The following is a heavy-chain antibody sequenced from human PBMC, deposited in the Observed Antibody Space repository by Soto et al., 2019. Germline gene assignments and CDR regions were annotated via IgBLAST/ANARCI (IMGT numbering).Heavy chain of an antibody. J-gene: IGHJ6*02. CDR2: ISGSGGST. CDR3: AKDHGRATVTTKYYGMDV. CDR1: GVTFSSYA. D-gene: IGHD4-17*01. V-gene: IGHV3-23*01. Sequence: GGSLRLSCTVSGVTFSSYAMSWVRQAPGKGLEWVSAISGSGGSTYYADSVKGRFTISRDNSKNTLYLQMNSLRAEDTAVYYCAKDHGRATVTTKYYGMDVWGQGTTVTVSS.